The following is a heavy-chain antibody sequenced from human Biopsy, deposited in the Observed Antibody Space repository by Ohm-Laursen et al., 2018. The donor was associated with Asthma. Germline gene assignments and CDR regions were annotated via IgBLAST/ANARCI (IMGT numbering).Heavy chain of an antibody. Sequence: PTQTLTLTCTVSGFSLSSGRMGVSWIRQPPGKALEWLAHIFLNDEKSYRTSLRSRPTISTDTSKSQVVLSMTNMDPVDTATYYCARVNMDRGLITNYYYGLDVWGQGTTVTVSS. CDR2: IFLNDEK. CDR1: GFSLSSGRMG. V-gene: IGHV2-26*01. J-gene: IGHJ6*02. D-gene: IGHD3-10*01. CDR3: ARVNMDRGLITNYYYGLDV.